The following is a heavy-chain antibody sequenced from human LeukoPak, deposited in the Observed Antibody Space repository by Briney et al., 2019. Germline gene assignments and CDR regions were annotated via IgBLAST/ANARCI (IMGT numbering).Heavy chain of an antibody. CDR3: AREDDIVVVVAAMTGYFQH. Sequence: ASVKVSCKASGYTFTGYYMHWVRQDPGQGLEWMGWINPNSGGTNYAQKFQGRVTMTRDTSISTAYMELSRLRSDDTAVYYCAREDDIVVVVAAMTGYFQHWGQGILVTVSS. J-gene: IGHJ1*01. CDR1: GYTFTGYY. D-gene: IGHD2-15*01. V-gene: IGHV1-2*02. CDR2: INPNSGGT.